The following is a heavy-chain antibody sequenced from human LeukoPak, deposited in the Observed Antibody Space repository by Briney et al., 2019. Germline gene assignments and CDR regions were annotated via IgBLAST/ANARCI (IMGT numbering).Heavy chain of an antibody. CDR2: IKQDGRVK. CDR1: GFTFDNYW. J-gene: IGHJ4*02. V-gene: IGHV3-7*01. Sequence: GGSLRLSCAASGFTFDNYWMSWVRQAPGKGLEWVANIKQDGRVKYYLDSVKGRFTISRDNSKNSLYLQMNSLRAEDTAVYYCASGGNGFFLTLDADYWGQGALVTVSS. D-gene: IGHD2-8*01. CDR3: ASGGNGFFLTLDADY.